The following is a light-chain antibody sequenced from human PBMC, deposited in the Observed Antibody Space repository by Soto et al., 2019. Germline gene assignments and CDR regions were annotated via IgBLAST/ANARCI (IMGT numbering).Light chain of an antibody. CDR3: QQADTFPLT. CDR2: AAS. Sequence: DIQMTQSPSTLSASVAARVTIACRASQSISSCLAWYQQKPGKAPKFLIYAASSLQSGVPSRFSGSGFGTDFTLTISSLQPEDSAIYYCQQADTFPLTFGQGTRLEIK. V-gene: IGKV1-12*01. J-gene: IGKJ5*01. CDR1: QSISSC.